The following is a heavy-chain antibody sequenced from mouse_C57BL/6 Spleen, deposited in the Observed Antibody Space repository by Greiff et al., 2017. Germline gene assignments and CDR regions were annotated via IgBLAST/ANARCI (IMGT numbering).Heavy chain of an antibody. V-gene: IGHV5-9-1*02. J-gene: IGHJ3*01. CDR1: GFTFSSYA. CDR3: TRDDCGSSPRFAY. Sequence: DVQLVESGDGLVKPGGSLKLSCAASGFTFSSYAMSWVRQTPEKRLEWVAYISSGGDYSYYADTVKGRFTISRDNARNTLYLQMSSLKSEDTAMYYCTRDDCGSSPRFAYWGQGTLVTVSA. D-gene: IGHD1-1*01. CDR2: ISSGGDYS.